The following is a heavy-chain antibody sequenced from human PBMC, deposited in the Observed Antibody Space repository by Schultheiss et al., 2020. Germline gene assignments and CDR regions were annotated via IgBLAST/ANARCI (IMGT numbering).Heavy chain of an antibody. CDR1: GDSISSSTYY. Sequence: SETLSLTCSVSGDSISSSTYYWGWIRQPPGKGLEWIGYIYYSGSTNYNPSLKSRVTISVDTSKNQFSLKLSSVTAADTAVYYCARMRVTRRVDYWGQGTLVTVSS. CDR3: ARMRVTRRVDY. CDR2: IYYSGST. V-gene: IGHV4-61*05. J-gene: IGHJ4*02. D-gene: IGHD2-21*02.